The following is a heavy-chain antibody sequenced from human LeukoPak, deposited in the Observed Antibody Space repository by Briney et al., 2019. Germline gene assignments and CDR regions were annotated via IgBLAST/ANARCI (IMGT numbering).Heavy chain of an antibody. CDR3: ARLTRYFDWPDAFDI. J-gene: IGHJ3*02. D-gene: IGHD3-9*01. V-gene: IGHV4-4*07. CDR2: IYTSGST. Sequence: SETLSLTCTVSARSISSYYWSWIRQPAGKGLEWIGRIYTSGSTNYNPSLKSRVTMSVDTSKNQFSLKLSSVTAADTAVYYCARLTRYFDWPDAFDIWGQGTMVTVSS. CDR1: ARSISSYY.